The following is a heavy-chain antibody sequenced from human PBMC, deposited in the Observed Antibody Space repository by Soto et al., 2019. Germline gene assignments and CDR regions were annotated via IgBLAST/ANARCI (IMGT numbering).Heavy chain of an antibody. D-gene: IGHD2-15*01. J-gene: IGHJ4*02. Sequence: SETLSLTCTVSGGSISSYYWIWIRQPPGKGLEWIGYIYYSGTTNYNPSLKSRVTISVDTSKNQFSLKLGSVTAADTAMYYCARVGRYCSGGSCYPYYFDYWGQGTLVTVSS. CDR1: GGSISSYY. CDR2: IYYSGTT. CDR3: ARVGRYCSGGSCYPYYFDY. V-gene: IGHV4-59*01.